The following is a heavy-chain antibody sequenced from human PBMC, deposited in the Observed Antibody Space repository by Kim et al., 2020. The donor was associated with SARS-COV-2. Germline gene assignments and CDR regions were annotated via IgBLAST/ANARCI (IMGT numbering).Heavy chain of an antibody. J-gene: IGHJ4*02. Sequence: YNPSLKSRVTISVDTSKNQFSLKLSSVTAADTAVYYCAREPDDFWSGLDYWGQGTLVTVSS. D-gene: IGHD3-3*01. V-gene: IGHV4-59*01. CDR3: AREPDDFWSGLDY.